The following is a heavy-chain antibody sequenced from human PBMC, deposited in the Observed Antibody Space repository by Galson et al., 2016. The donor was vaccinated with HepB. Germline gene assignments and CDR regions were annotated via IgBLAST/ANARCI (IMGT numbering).Heavy chain of an antibody. D-gene: IGHD3-10*01. CDR2: ISYDGSNK. Sequence: SLRLSCAASGFTFSRYGMHWVRQVPGKGLEWVTFISYDGSNKYYVDSVKGRFTISRDNSKNTLYLQMNSLRAEDTAVYYCAKDPYYYGSGSYLYFHYWGQGTLVTVSS. J-gene: IGHJ4*02. CDR1: GFTFSRYG. V-gene: IGHV3-30*18. CDR3: AKDPYYYGSGSYLYFHY.